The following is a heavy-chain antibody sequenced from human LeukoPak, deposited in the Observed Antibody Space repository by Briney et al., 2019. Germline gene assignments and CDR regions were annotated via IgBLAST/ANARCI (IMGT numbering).Heavy chain of an antibody. J-gene: IGHJ3*02. CDR3: TGWYVAGAFDI. Sequence: GGSLRLSCAASGFTFDDYAMHWVRQAPGKGLEWVSGISWNSGSIGYADSVKGRFTISRGNAKNSLYLQMNSLRAEDTASYYCTGWYVAGAFDIWGQGTMVTVSS. CDR1: GFTFDDYA. D-gene: IGHD6-19*01. CDR2: ISWNSGSI. V-gene: IGHV3-9*01.